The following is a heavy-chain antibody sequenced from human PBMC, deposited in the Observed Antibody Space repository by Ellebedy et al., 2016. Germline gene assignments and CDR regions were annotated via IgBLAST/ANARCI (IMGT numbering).Heavy chain of an antibody. J-gene: IGHJ4*02. CDR3: ARWNSRSSTEYFDY. CDR2: IYYSGST. V-gene: IGHV4-59*01. CDR1: GGSISSYY. D-gene: IGHD2-2*01. Sequence: SETLSLTCTVSGGSISSYYWSWIRQPPGKGLEWIGYIYYSGSTNYNPSLKSRVTISVDTSKNQFSLKLSSVTAADTAVYYCARWNSRSSTEYFDYWGQGTLVTVSS.